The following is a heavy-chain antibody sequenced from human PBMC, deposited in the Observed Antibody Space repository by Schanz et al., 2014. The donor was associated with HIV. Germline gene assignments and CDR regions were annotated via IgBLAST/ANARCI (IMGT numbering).Heavy chain of an antibody. CDR1: GYTFIDYF. V-gene: IGHV1-2*02. D-gene: IGHD2-15*01. CDR2: IDPNSGG. J-gene: IGHJ5*02. Sequence: QVQLVQSGAEGRKPGASVKVSCKTSGYTFIDYFIHWVRQAPGQGLEWMGWIDPNSGGFARKFNGRVPITRATSITTAYLELRRMRFEATDAYYCARSSYRLHWLDAWGQGTLVTVSS. CDR3: ARSSYRLHWLDA.